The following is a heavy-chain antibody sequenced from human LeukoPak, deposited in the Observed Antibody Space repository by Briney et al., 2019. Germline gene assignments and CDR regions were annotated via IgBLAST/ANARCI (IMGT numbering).Heavy chain of an antibody. J-gene: IGHJ6*03. CDR1: GGSISSYY. Sequence: PSETLSITTTISGGSISSYYWSWIRQPAGKGLEWIGRIYTSGSTNYNPSLKSRVTMSVDTSKNQFSLKLSSVTAADTAVYYCARDIAAADAYDYYYMDAGGKGTTVTVSS. CDR2: IYTSGST. V-gene: IGHV4-4*07. D-gene: IGHD6-13*01. CDR3: ARDIAAADAYDYYYMDA.